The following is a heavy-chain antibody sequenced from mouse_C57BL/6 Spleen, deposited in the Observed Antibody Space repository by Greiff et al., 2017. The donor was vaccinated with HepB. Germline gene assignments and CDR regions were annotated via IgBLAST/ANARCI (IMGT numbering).Heavy chain of an antibody. V-gene: IGHV1-15*01. J-gene: IGHJ4*01. CDR3: TRGDYREDLDY. Sequence: VQLQQSGAELVRPGASVTLSCKASGYTFTDYEMHWVKQTPVHGLEWIGAIDPETGGTAYNQKFKGKAILTADKSSSTAYMELRSLTSEDSAVYYCTRGDYREDLDYWGQGTSVTVSS. CDR2: IDPETGGT. CDR1: GYTFTDYE. D-gene: IGHD2-12*01.